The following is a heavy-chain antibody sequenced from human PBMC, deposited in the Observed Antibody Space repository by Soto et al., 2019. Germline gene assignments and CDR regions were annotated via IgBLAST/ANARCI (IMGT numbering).Heavy chain of an antibody. CDR2: IYPGDADT. CDR3: ARPGTYCSGGSCYSGPAGKDYYYYYGMDV. J-gene: IGHJ6*02. D-gene: IGHD2-15*01. CDR1: GYSFTSYW. Sequence: GESLKISCKGSGYSFTSYWIGWVRQMPGKGLEWMGIIYPGDADTRYSPSFQGQVTISAEKSISTAYLQWSSRKASDTAMYYCARPGTYCSGGSCYSGPAGKDYYYYYGMDVWGQGTTVTVSS. V-gene: IGHV5-51*01.